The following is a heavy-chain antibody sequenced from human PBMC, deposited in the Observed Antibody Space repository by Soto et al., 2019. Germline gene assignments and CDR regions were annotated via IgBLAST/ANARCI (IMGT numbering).Heavy chain of an antibody. V-gene: IGHV1-69*08. J-gene: IGHJ2*01. CDR3: ARDPTSATVTKEDWYFDL. CDR2: IISILGIA. CDR1: GGTFSSYT. Sequence: QVQLVQSGAEVKKPGSSVKVSCKASGGTFSSYTISWVRQAPGQGLEWMGRIISILGIANYAQKFQGRVTITADKSTSTAYMELSSLRSEDTAVYYCARDPTSATVTKEDWYFDLWGRGTLVTVSS. D-gene: IGHD4-17*01.